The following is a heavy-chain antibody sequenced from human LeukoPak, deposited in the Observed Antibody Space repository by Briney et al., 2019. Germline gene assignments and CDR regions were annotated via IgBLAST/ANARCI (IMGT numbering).Heavy chain of an antibody. D-gene: IGHD6-13*01. CDR3: ARVGSSSWYGFFDY. CDR2: IYYSGST. CDR1: GGSISSGSYY. J-gene: IGHJ4*02. Sequence: PSETLSLTCTVSGGSISSGSYYWSWIRQPPGKGLEWIGYIYYSGSTNYNPSLKSRVTISVDTSKNQFSLKLSSVTAADTAVYYCARVGSSSWYGFFDYWGQGTLVTVSS. V-gene: IGHV4-61*01.